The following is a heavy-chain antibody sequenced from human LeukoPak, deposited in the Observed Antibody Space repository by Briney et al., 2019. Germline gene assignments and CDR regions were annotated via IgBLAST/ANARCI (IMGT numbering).Heavy chain of an antibody. J-gene: IGHJ4*02. CDR3: ARCDSSRWNGIDY. V-gene: IGHV3-53*01. D-gene: IGHD6-13*01. Sequence: GGSLRLSCAASGLTVRSNYMGWVRQAPGKGLEWVSVIHSGGNTYYADSVKGRFTISRDNSRNTMDLQINSLRAEDTAVYYCARCDSSRWNGIDYWGQGTLVTVSS. CDR2: IHSGGNT. CDR1: GLTVRSNY.